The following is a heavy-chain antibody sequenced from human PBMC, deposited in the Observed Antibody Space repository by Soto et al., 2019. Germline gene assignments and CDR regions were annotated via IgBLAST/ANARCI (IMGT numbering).Heavy chain of an antibody. CDR3: AKSITIFGVAVHYYYGMDV. D-gene: IGHD3-3*01. CDR2: IIPIFGTA. J-gene: IGHJ6*02. CDR1: GGAFSSYA. V-gene: IGHV1-69*13. Sequence: ASVKVSCKASGGAFSSYAISWVRQAPGQGLEWMGGIIPIFGTANYAQKFQGRVTITADESTSTAYMELSSLRSEDTTVYDCAKSITIFGVAVHYYYGMDVWGQGTTVTVSS.